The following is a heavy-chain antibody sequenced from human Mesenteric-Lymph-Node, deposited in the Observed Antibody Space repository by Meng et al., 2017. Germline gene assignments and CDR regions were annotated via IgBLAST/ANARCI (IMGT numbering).Heavy chain of an antibody. CDR1: GFTFSSYT. V-gene: IGHV3-21*01. D-gene: IGHD5-18*01. CDR2: ISSSSNYI. J-gene: IGHJ4*02. CDR3: ARDTPGLLFDY. Sequence: EVQLLESGGGLVIPGGSFIPSWAASGFTFSSYTMNWVRRAPGKGLEWVSSISSSSNYIYSADSVKGRSTISRDNAKNSLYLQMNSLRAEDTAVYYCARDTPGLLFDYWGQGTLVTVSS.